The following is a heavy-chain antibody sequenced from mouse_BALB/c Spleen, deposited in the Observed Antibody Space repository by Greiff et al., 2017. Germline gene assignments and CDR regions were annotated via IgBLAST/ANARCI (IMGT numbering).Heavy chain of an antibody. CDR1: GYAFSSYW. Sequence: QVQLKQSGAELVRPGSSVKISCKASGYAFSSYWMNWVKQRPGQGLEWIGQIYPGDGDTNYNGKFKGKATLTADKSSSTAYMQLSSLTSEDSAVYFCARDKSYDYGAMDYWGQGTSVTVSS. CDR2: IYPGDGDT. V-gene: IGHV1-80*01. CDR3: ARDKSYDYGAMDY. D-gene: IGHD2-4*01. J-gene: IGHJ4*01.